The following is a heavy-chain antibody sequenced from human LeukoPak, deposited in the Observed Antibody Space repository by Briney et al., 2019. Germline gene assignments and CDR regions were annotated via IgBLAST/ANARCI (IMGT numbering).Heavy chain of an antibody. CDR3: TTDLSDSSGYYVYY. J-gene: IGHJ4*02. CDR2: IKSKTDGGTT. Sequence: GGSLRLSCAASGFTFSNAWMNWVRQAPGKGLEWVGRIKSKTDGGTTDYAAPVKGRFTISRDDSKNTLYLQMNSLKTEDTAVYYCTTDLSDSSGYYVYYWGQGTLVTVSS. V-gene: IGHV3-15*07. CDR1: GFTFSNAW. D-gene: IGHD3-22*01.